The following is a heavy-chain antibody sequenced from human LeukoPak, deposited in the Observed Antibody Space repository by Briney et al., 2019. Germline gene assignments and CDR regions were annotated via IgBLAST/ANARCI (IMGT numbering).Heavy chain of an antibody. J-gene: IGHJ3*02. CDR2: VHYRGSP. CDR1: GGSVTTYY. CDR3: ATGPDPVWYYDSSGYQI. Sequence: SETLSLTCTVSGGSVTTYYWSWIRQFPGKRLEWIGHVHYRGSPDYNPSLTSRVTISVDTSKNQFSLRLTSVTAADTAVYYCATGPDPVWYYDSSGYQIWGQGTMVTVFS. V-gene: IGHV4-59*02. D-gene: IGHD3-22*01.